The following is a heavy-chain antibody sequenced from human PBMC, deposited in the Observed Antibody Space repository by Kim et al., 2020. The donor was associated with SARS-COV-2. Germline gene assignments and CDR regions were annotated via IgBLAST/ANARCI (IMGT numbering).Heavy chain of an antibody. D-gene: IGHD3-10*01. CDR2: INPSGGST. Sequence: ASVKVSCKASGYTFTSYYMHWVRQAPGQGLEWMGIINPSGGSTSYAQKFQGRVTMTRDTSTSTVYMELSSLRSEDTAVYYCARDRGGGSGSYYNVAFDIWGQGTMVTVSS. CDR1: GYTFTSYY. J-gene: IGHJ3*02. CDR3: ARDRGGGSGSYYNVAFDI. V-gene: IGHV1-46*01.